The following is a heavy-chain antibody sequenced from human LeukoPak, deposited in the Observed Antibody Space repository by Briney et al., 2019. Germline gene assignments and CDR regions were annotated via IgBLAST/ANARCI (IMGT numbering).Heavy chain of an antibody. V-gene: IGHV1-69*05. J-gene: IGHJ3*02. CDR2: IIPIFGTA. CDR3: ARDATDYDFWSGYYTHGAFDI. Sequence: PGASVKVSCEASGGTFSSYAISWVRQAPGQGLEWMGGIIPIFGTANYAQKFQGRVTITTDESTSTACMELSNLRSEDTAVYYCARDATDYDFWSGYYTHGAFDIWGQGTMVTVSS. D-gene: IGHD3-3*01. CDR1: GGTFSSYA.